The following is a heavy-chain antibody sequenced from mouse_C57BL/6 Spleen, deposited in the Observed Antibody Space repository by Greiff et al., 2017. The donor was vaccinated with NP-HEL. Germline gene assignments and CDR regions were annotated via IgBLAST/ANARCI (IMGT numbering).Heavy chain of an antibody. D-gene: IGHD2-4*01. CDR3: ARSGITTRYFDV. Sequence: VQLQQSGAELVKPGASVKISCKASGYAFSSYWMNWVKQRPGKGLEWIGQIYPGAGDTNYNGKFKGKATLTADKSSSTAYMQLSSLTSEDSAVYFCARSGITTRYFDVWGTGTTVTVSS. V-gene: IGHV1-80*01. CDR1: GYAFSSYW. J-gene: IGHJ1*03. CDR2: IYPGAGDT.